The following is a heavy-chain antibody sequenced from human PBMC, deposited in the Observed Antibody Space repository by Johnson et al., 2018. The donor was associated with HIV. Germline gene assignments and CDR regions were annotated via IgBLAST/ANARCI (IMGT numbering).Heavy chain of an antibody. CDR2: TYRDGRT. D-gene: IGHD3-22*01. Sequence: VQLVESGGGLVQPGGPLSLSCAASGFTVSSNYMTWARHAPRNGLAWVSVTYRDGRTYYADPVTGRFTISRDNSKNTLYLQMNSLRAEDTAVYYCAKEYYYDSSGFPDAFDIWGQGTMVTVSS. CDR3: AKEYYYDSSGFPDAFDI. J-gene: IGHJ3*02. V-gene: IGHV3-66*02. CDR1: GFTVSSNY.